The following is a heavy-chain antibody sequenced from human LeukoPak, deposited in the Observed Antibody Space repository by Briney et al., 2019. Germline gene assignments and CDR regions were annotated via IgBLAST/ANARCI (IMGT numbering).Heavy chain of an antibody. D-gene: IGHD6-13*01. J-gene: IGHJ4*02. CDR1: GGTFSSYA. Sequence: ASVKVSCKASGGTFSSYAISWVRQAPGQGLEWMGWISAYNGNTNYAQKLQGRVTMTTDTSTSTAYMELRSLRSDDTAVYYCARIFSQQAGPDYFDYRGQGTLVTVSS. V-gene: IGHV1-18*01. CDR3: ARIFSQQAGPDYFDY. CDR2: ISAYNGNT.